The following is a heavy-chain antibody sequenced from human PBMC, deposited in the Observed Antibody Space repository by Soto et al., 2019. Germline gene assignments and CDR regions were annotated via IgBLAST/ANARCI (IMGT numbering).Heavy chain of an antibody. CDR1: GFTFSTYA. CDR2: ISADGGYT. J-gene: IGHJ4*02. V-gene: IGHV3-23*01. CDR3: ANQSAAGGSSTWYYHDF. Sequence: EVPLLESGGGLVQPGGSLRLSCAASGFTFSTYALSWVRQVPGRGLDWVTAISADGGYTYYAGSVKGRFIISRDNSRNTLYLHMNSMRSEDTALYFWANQSAAGGSSTWYYHDFWGQGTLVTVSS. D-gene: IGHD3-16*01.